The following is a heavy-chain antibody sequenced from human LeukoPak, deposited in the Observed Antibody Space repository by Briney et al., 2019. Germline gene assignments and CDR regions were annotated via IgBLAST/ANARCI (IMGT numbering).Heavy chain of an antibody. Sequence: ASVKVSCKASGYTFTGYYMHWVRQAPGQGLEWMGWVNPYSGDTNYAQKFQGRVTLTRDTSISTAYMELKSLRSDDTAVYYCATPGGAVTGYYYSYFLDVWGKGTTVTISS. CDR2: VNPYSGDT. J-gene: IGHJ6*03. D-gene: IGHD6-19*01. CDR3: ATPGGAVTGYYYSYFLDV. CDR1: GYTFTGYY. V-gene: IGHV1-2*02.